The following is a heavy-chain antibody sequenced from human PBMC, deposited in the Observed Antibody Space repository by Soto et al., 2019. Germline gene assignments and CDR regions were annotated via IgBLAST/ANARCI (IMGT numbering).Heavy chain of an antibody. CDR1: GFTFSRYG. J-gene: IGHJ6*02. CDR2: LSYDGSNK. V-gene: IGHV3-30*18. CDR3: AKDSYYDSSPRFYGMDV. D-gene: IGHD3-22*01. Sequence: QVQLVESGGGVVQPGRSLRLSCAASGFTFSRYGMHWVRQAPGKGLECVAVLSYDGSNKYYADSVKGRFTISRDNSKNTLYLQMNRLRAEDTAVYYCAKDSYYDSSPRFYGMDVWGQGTTVTVSS.